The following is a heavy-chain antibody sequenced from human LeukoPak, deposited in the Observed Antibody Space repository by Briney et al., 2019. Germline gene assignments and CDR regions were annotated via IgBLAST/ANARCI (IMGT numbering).Heavy chain of an antibody. CDR2: IYDSGST. D-gene: IGHD1-1*01. J-gene: IGHJ6*02. CDR3: ARVGGTNYYYYGMDV. V-gene: IGHV4-59*01. CDR1: GGSISSYY. Sequence: SETLSLTCTVSGGSISSYYWSWIRQPPGKGLEWIGYIYDSGSTNYNPSLKSRVSISVDTSKNQFSLKLSSVTAADTAVYYCARVGGTNYYYYGMDVWGQGTTVTVSS.